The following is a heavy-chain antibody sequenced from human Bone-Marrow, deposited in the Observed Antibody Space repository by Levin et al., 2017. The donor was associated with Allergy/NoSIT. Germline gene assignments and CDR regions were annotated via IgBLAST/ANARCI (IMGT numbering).Heavy chain of an antibody. D-gene: IGHD1-20*01. CDR2: IYYTGAT. J-gene: IGHJ4*02. CDR3: ARRFAASNNWDFDY. Sequence: SQTLSLTCTVSGASTGTGGFYWGWIRQPPGKGLEWIASIYYTGATYYNPSLKTRVTISVDTSKNQFSLKLTSVTAAAPAVYYCARRFAASNNWDFDYWGQGTLVTVSS. CDR1: GASTGTGGFY. V-gene: IGHV4-39*01.